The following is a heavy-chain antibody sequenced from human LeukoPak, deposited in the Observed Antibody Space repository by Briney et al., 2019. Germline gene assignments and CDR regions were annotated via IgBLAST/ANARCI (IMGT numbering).Heavy chain of an antibody. J-gene: IGHJ5*02. CDR2: IYYSGST. D-gene: IGHD6-13*01. CDR3: ARVLAAAGNNWFDP. CDR1: GGSISSSSYY. V-gene: IGHV4-39*07. Sequence: SETLSLTCTVSGGSISSSSYYWGWIRQPPGKGLEWIGSIYYSGSTYNNPSLKSRLSISIDTSKNQFSLKLNSVTAADTAVYYCARVLAAAGNNWFDPWGQGTLVTVSS.